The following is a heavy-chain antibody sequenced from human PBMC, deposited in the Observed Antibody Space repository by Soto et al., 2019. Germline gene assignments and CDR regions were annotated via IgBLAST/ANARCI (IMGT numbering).Heavy chain of an antibody. CDR1: GYTFTSYG. V-gene: IGHV1-18*01. CDR2: ISAYNGNT. CDR3: ARAPYSSSSFFFDY. J-gene: IGHJ4*02. Sequence: GASVKVSCKASGYTFTSYGISWVRQAPGQGLEWMGWISAYNGNTNYAQKLQGRVTMTTDTSTSTVYMELSGLRSDDTAVYYCARAPYSSSSFFFDYWGQGTPVTVSS. D-gene: IGHD6-6*01.